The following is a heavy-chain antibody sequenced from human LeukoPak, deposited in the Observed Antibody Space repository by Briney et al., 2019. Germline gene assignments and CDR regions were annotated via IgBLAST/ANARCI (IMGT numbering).Heavy chain of an antibody. CDR3: ARTREYSSSWYFPPFDP. CDR1: GYTFTGYY. Sequence: GASVKVSCKASGYTFTGYYMNWVRQAPGQGLEWMGWINPNSGRTNYAQNFQGRVTMTRDPSISTAYMELNSLTSNDTVVYYCARTREYSSSWYFPPFDPWGQGTLVTVSS. J-gene: IGHJ5*02. V-gene: IGHV1-2*02. D-gene: IGHD6-13*01. CDR2: INPNSGRT.